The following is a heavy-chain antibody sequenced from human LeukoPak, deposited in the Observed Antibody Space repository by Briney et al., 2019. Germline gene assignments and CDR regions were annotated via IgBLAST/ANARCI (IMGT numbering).Heavy chain of an antibody. CDR1: GFTFSNYW. J-gene: IGHJ4*02. CDR3: ASLNNDDY. CDR2: IKNDGNKK. Sequence: PGGSLRLSCAASGFTFSNYWMSWVRQAPGKGLEWVANIKNDGNKKYYVDSVKGRFTISRDNAKNSLYLQMNSLRVEDTAVYCCASLNNDDYWGQGTLVTVPS. D-gene: IGHD1-1*01. V-gene: IGHV3-7*01.